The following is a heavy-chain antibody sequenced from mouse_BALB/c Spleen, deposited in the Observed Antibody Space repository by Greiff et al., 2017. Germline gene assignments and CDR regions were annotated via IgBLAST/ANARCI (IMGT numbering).Heavy chain of an antibody. CDR2: INPSSGYT. V-gene: IGHV1-4*01. CDR1: GYTFTSYT. CDR3: ARTGYYGSRDYAMDY. D-gene: IGHD1-1*01. J-gene: IGHJ4*01. Sequence: QVQLKESGAELARPGASVKMSCKASGYTFTSYTMHWVKQRPGQGLEWIGYINPSSGYTNYNQKFKDKATLTADKSSSTAYMQLSSLTSEDSAVYYCARTGYYGSRDYAMDYWGQGTSVTVSS.